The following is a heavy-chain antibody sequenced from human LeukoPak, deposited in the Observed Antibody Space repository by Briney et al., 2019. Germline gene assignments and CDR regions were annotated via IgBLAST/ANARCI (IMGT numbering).Heavy chain of an antibody. D-gene: IGHD2-21*02. CDR3: ARELWAPYCGGDCSGRWDV. V-gene: IGHV1-2*02. CDR1: GYTFTGYY. J-gene: IGHJ6*04. CDR2: INPNSGGT. Sequence: ASVKVSCKASGYTFTGYYMHWVRQAPGQGLEWMGWINPNSGGTNYAQKFQGRVTMTRDTSISTAYMELSRLRSDDTAVYYCARELWAPYCGGDCSGRWDVWGKGTTVTISS.